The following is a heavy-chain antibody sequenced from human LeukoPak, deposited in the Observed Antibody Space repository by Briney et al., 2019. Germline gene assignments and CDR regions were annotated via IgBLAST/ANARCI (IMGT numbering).Heavy chain of an antibody. V-gene: IGHV1-18*04. D-gene: IGHD6-19*01. CDR1: GYTFSRND. CDR3: ARGNSGWYYLDY. CDR2: VSVYNGNT. J-gene: IGHJ4*02. Sequence: GASVKVSCKASGYTFSRNDISWVRQAPGQGLEWMGWVSVYNGNTNNAQKFEGRITMTTDTSTSTAYMDLRSLRFDDTAVYYCARGNSGWYYLDYWGQGTLVTVSS.